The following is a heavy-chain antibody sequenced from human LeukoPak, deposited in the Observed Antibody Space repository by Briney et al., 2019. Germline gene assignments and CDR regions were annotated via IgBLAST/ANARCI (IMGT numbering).Heavy chain of an antibody. Sequence: GGSLRLSCAASGFTFSSFWMRWVRQAPGKGLELVANIKQDGSEKYYVDSVQGRFTISRDNAKNSLYLQMNSLRVEDTAVYYCARGIVVVPAAMGYYMDVWGKGTTVTISS. CDR3: ARGIVVVPAAMGYYMDV. D-gene: IGHD2-2*01. CDR2: IKQDGSEK. CDR1: GFTFSSFW. V-gene: IGHV3-7*01. J-gene: IGHJ6*03.